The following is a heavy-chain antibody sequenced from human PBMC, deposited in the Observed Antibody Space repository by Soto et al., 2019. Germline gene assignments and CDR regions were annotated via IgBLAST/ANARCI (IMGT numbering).Heavy chain of an antibody. CDR3: ARQESDYVWGSYREYYFDY. V-gene: IGHV5-51*01. D-gene: IGHD3-16*02. CDR1: GYSFTCYW. CDR2: IYPGDSDT. J-gene: IGHJ4*02. Sequence: PGESLKISCKGSGYSFTCYWIGWVRQMPGKGLEWMGIIYPGDSDTRYSPSFQGQVTISADKSISTAYLQWSSLKASDTAMYYCARQESDYVWGSYREYYFDYWGQGTLVTVSS.